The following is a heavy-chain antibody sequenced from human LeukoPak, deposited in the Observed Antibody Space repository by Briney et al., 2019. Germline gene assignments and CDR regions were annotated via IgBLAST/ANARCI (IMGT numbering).Heavy chain of an antibody. D-gene: IGHD5-18*01. J-gene: IGHJ6*03. CDR1: GFTFSSYS. CDR3: ATAPTAMADYYYYYMDV. Sequence: GGSLRLSCAASGFTFSSYSMNWVRQAPGKGLEWVSFISSSSNIYYADSVKGRFTISRDNAKNSLYLQMNSLRAEDTAVYYCATAPTAMADYYYYYMDVWGKGTTVTISS. V-gene: IGHV3-21*04. CDR2: ISSSSNI.